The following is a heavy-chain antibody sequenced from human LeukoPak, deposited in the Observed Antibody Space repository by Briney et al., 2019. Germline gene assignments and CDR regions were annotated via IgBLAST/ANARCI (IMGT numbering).Heavy chain of an antibody. V-gene: IGHV3-7*03. CDR3: AKDKSGDYALDY. D-gene: IGHD4-17*01. CDR1: GFSLSTYW. J-gene: IGHJ4*02. Sequence: GGSLRLSCAASGFSLSTYWMTWVRQAPGKGLEWVANIKTDGSQKYYVDSVKGRFSISRDNSKNTLYLQMNSLRAEDTAVYYCAKDKSGDYALDYWGQGTLVTVSS. CDR2: IKTDGSQK.